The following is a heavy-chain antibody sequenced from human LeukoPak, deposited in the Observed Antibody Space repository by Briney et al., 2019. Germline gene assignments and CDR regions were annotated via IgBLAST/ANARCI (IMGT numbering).Heavy chain of an antibody. CDR1: GFTFDDYG. D-gene: IGHD5-24*01. J-gene: IGHJ4*02. Sequence: PGGSLRLSCAASGFTFDDYGMSWVRQAPGKGLEWVSAISGSGASTYYADSVKGRFTISRDNSKNTLFLQMNSLRAEDTAVYYCAKGDGFNSGRYFDYWGQGTLVTVSS. CDR2: ISGSGAST. V-gene: IGHV3-23*01. CDR3: AKGDGFNSGRYFDY.